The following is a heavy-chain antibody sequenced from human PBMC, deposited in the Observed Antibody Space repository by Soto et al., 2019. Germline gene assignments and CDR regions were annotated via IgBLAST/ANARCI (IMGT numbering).Heavy chain of an antibody. CDR3: AHRPRIVGATRYWYFDL. CDR1: GFSLSTSGVG. Sequence: QITLKESGPTLVKPTQTLTLTCTFSGFSLSTSGVGVGWIRQPPGKALEWLALISWDDDKRYSPSLKSRLTITTXXSXNXXVLTMPNMDPVDTATYYCAHRPRIVGATRYWYFDLWGRGTLVTVSS. D-gene: IGHD1-26*01. J-gene: IGHJ2*01. CDR2: ISWDDDK. V-gene: IGHV2-5*02.